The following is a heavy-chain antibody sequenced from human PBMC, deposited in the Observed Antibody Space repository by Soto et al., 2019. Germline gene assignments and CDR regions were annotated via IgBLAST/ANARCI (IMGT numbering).Heavy chain of an antibody. V-gene: IGHV3-23*01. CDR3: AKERSSGYYFFDY. CDR1: GFTFSNYA. CDR2: ISGSDGST. J-gene: IGHJ4*02. Sequence: EVQLLESGGGLVKPGGSLRLSCAASGFTFSNYAMSWVRQAPGEGLEWVSTISGSDGSTYYADSVKGRFTISRDISKNTLYLQMNSRRAEDTAIYYCAKERSSGYYFFDYWGQGTLVTVSS. D-gene: IGHD5-12*01.